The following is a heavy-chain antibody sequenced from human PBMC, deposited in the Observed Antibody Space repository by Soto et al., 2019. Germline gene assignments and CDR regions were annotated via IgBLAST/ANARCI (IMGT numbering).Heavy chain of an antibody. V-gene: IGHV4-31*03. Sequence: SETLSLTCTVSGGSISSGGYYWSWIRQHPGKGLEWIGYIYYSGSTYYNPSLKSRVTISVDTSKNQFSLKLSSVTAADTAVYYCARAMVRRYYYYYGMDVWGQGTTVTVSS. J-gene: IGHJ6*02. CDR1: GGSISSGGYY. CDR2: IYYSGST. D-gene: IGHD3-10*01. CDR3: ARAMVRRYYYYYGMDV.